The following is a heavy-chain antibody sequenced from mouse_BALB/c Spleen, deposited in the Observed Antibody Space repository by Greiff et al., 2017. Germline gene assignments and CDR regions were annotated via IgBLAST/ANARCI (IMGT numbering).Heavy chain of an antibody. J-gene: IGHJ4*01. CDR2: IDPSDSYT. V-gene: IGHV1-69*02. Sequence: QVQLQQPGAELVKPGASVKLSCKASGYTFTSYWMHWVKQRPGQGLEWIGEIDPSDSYTNYNQKFKGKATLTVDKSSSTAYMQLSSLTSEDSAVYYCARRAYGYLFYAMDYWGQGTSVTVSS. CDR3: ARRAYGYLFYAMDY. CDR1: GYTFTSYW. D-gene: IGHD1-2*01.